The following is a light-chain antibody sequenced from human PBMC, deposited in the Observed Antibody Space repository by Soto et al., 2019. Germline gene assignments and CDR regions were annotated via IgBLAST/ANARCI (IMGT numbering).Light chain of an antibody. CDR3: QRADSLPLVT. J-gene: IGKJ5*01. CDR2: AAS. Sequence: IQMTQSPSSVSASVGDRVTITCRASQDISTWLAWYQQKPGKAPKLLIYAASSLFSGVPSRFSGSGSGTDFTLTISSLQPEDFATYYCQRADSLPLVTFGQGTRLEI. V-gene: IGKV1-12*01. CDR1: QDISTW.